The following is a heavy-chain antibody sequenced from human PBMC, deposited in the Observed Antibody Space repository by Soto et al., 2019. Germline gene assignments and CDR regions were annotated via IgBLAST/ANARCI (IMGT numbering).Heavy chain of an antibody. J-gene: IGHJ4*01. CDR1: GFTFSGSA. Sequence: EVQLVESGGGLVQPGGSLKLSCAASGFTFSGSAMHWVRQASGKGLEWVGRIRSKANSYATAYAASVKGRFTISRDDSKNTAYLQMNSLKTEDTAVYYCTRRGRYYDIWTCRHPYCIYVWGQGT. CDR3: TRRGRYYDIWTCRHPYCIYV. D-gene: IGHD3-9*01. CDR2: IRSKANSYAT. V-gene: IGHV3-73*02.